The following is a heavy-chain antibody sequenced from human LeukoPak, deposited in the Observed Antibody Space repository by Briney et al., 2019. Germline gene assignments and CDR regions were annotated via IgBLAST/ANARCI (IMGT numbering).Heavy chain of an antibody. D-gene: IGHD3-22*01. CDR1: GFTFSSYW. Sequence: AGGSLRLSCVASGFTFSSYWMHWVRQAPGKGLVWVSRINSDGSSTKCADSVKGRFTISRDNAKNTLYLQMNSLRAEDTAVYYCARDLGQYYDTSDNWFDPWGQGTLVTVSS. V-gene: IGHV3-74*03. CDR3: ARDLGQYYDTSDNWFDP. CDR2: INSDGSST. J-gene: IGHJ5*02.